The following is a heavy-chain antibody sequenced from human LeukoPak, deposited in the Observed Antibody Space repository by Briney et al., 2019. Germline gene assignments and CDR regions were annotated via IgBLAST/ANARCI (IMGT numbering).Heavy chain of an antibody. V-gene: IGHV3-30*04. CDR2: ISYDGRYQ. CDR1: GFTFSVYA. CDR3: TRGGFGELLCDY. D-gene: IGHD3-10*01. J-gene: IGHJ4*02. Sequence: GGSLRLSCRVSGFTFSVYALHWVRQAPGKGLEWLAAISYDGRYQYYRDSVRGRFTISRDNSKNTLYLQMNSLRAEDTAVYYCTRGGFGELLCDYWGQGTLVTVSS.